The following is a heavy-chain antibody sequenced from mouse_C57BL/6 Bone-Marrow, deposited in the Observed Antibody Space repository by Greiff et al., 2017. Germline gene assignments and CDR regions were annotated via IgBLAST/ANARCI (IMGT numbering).Heavy chain of an antibody. J-gene: IGHJ4*01. V-gene: IGHV1-55*01. Sequence: QVQLQQPGAELVKPGASVKMSCKASGYTFTSYWITWVKQRPGQGLEWIGDIYPGSGSTNYNEKFKSKATLTVDTSSSTAYMQLSSLTSEDSAVYYCARRRIYGNYGSAMDYWGQGTSVTVSS. CDR2: IYPGSGST. CDR1: GYTFTSYW. CDR3: ARRRIYGNYGSAMDY. D-gene: IGHD2-1*01.